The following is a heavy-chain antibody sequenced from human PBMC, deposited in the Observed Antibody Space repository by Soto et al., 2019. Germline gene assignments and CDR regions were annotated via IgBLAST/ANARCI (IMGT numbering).Heavy chain of an antibody. CDR1: GFTFSSYG. Sequence: GGSLRLSCAASGFTFSSYGMHWVRQAPGKGLEWVAVISYDGSNKYYADSVKGRFTISRDNSKNTLYLQMNSLRAEDTAVYYCAKDPIDTVTTYYYYMDVWGKGTTVTVSS. CDR3: AKDPIDTVTTYYYYMDV. D-gene: IGHD4-17*01. CDR2: ISYDGSNK. V-gene: IGHV3-30*18. J-gene: IGHJ6*03.